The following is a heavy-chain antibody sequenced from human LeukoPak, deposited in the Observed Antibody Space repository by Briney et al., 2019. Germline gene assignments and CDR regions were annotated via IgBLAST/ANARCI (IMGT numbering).Heavy chain of an antibody. J-gene: IGHJ5*02. CDR3: ARDTGYSGSWFDP. V-gene: IGHV4-30-4*01. CDR1: GGSISSGDYY. CDR2: IYYSGST. Sequence: TSETLSLTCTVSGGSISSGDYYWSWIRQPPGKGLEWIGHIYYSGSTYYNPSLKSRVTISVDTSKNQFSLKLSSVTAADTAVYYCARDTGYSGSWFDPWGQGTLVTVSS. D-gene: IGHD5-12*01.